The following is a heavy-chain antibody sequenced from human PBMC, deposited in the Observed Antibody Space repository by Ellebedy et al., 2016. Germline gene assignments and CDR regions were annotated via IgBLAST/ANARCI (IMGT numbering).Heavy chain of an antibody. Sequence: LSLTCAASGFTFSDHYMDWVRQAPGKGLEWVGRTRNKANSYTTEYAASVKGRFTISRDDSKNSLYLQMNSLKTEDTAVYYCARGHGYYDSSGYYYDYYYYGMDVWGQGTTVTVSS. V-gene: IGHV3-72*01. J-gene: IGHJ6*02. D-gene: IGHD3-22*01. CDR2: TRNKANSYTT. CDR1: GFTFSDHY. CDR3: ARGHGYYDSSGYYYDYYYYGMDV.